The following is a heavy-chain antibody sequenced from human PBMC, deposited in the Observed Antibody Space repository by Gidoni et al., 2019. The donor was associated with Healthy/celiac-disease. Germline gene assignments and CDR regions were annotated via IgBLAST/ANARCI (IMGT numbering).Heavy chain of an antibody. CDR1: GLTFSSYA. D-gene: IGHD5-18*01. CDR2: FSGSGGST. Sequence: EVQLLESGGGLVQPGGSMRLPCGASGLTFSSYAMSWVSQAPGKGLEWVSAFSGSGGSTYYAYSLKGRFTISRDNSKNTLYLQMNSLRAEDTAVYYCAKGEGQLHWGQGTMVTVSS. V-gene: IGHV3-23*01. CDR3: AKGEGQLH. J-gene: IGHJ3*01.